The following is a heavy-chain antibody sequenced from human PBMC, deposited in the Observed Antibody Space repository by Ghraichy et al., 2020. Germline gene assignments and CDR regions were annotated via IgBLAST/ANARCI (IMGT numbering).Heavy chain of an antibody. CDR1: GGSISSYY. D-gene: IGHD2-15*01. CDR2: IYYSGST. J-gene: IGHJ1*01. V-gene: IGHV4-59*01. CDR3: ARVRVVVAASHYAEYFQH. Sequence: SETLSLTCTVSGGSISSYYWSWIRQPPGKGLEWIGYIYYSGSTNYNPSLKSRVTISVDTSKNQFSLKLSSVTAADTAVYYCARVRVVVAASHYAEYFQHWGQGTLVTVSS.